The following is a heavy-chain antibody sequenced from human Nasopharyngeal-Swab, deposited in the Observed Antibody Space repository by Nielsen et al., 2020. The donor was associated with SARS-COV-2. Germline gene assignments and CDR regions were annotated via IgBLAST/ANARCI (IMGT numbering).Heavy chain of an antibody. Sequence: GESLKISCAASGFTFSSYGMHWVRQAPGKGLEWVAVISYDGSNKYYADSVKGRFTISRDNSKNTLYLQMNSLRAEDTAVYYCARDYCSGGSCYSWDYWGQGTLVTVSS. CDR3: ARDYCSGGSCYSWDY. D-gene: IGHD2-15*01. CDR1: GFTFSSYG. J-gene: IGHJ4*02. V-gene: IGHV3-30*03. CDR2: ISYDGSNK.